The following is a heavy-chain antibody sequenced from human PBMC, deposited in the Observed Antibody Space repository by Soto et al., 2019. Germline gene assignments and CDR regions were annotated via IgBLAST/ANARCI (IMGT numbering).Heavy chain of an antibody. CDR1: GGSISSSSYY. J-gene: IGHJ6*02. CDR2: IYYSGST. Sequence: QLQLQESGPGLVKPSETLSLTCTVSGGSISSSSYYWGWIRQPPGKGLEWIGSIYYSGSTYYNPSLKSRVTISVDTYKNQFSQKLSSVTAADTAVYYCARTMGVYYGMDVWGQGTTVTVSS. V-gene: IGHV4-39*01. D-gene: IGHD3-3*01. CDR3: ARTMGVYYGMDV.